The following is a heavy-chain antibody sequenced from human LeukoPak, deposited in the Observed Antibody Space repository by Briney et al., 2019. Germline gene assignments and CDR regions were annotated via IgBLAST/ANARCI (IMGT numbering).Heavy chain of an antibody. D-gene: IGHD3-3*01. V-gene: IGHV4-4*02. J-gene: IGHJ5*02. CDR3: ATIYDFWSGSHWFDP. CDR1: GGSITQTNY. CDR2: VNLQGST. Sequence: PSETLSLTCDVSGGSITQTNYWTWVRQPPGKGLEWIGEVNLQGSTNYNPSLMGRVAISVDTSENHVSLQLTSVTAADTAVYYCATIYDFWSGSHWFDPWGQGTLVTVSS.